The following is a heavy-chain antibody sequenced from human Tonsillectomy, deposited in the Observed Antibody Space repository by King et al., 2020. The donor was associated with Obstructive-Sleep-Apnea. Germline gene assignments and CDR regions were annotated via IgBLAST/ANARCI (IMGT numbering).Heavy chain of an antibody. D-gene: IGHD6-19*01. J-gene: IGHJ4*02. V-gene: IGHV3-74*01. CDR3: ASPPQVTVAAPFAH. CDR2: INNDGRTT. CDR1: GFTFSSYW. Sequence: EVQLVESGGGLVQPGGSLRLSCAASGFTFSSYWMHWVRQAPGKGLVWVSAINNDGRTTTYADSVNGRFSISRDNAKSTVYLQMNSLRAEDTAVYYCASPPQVTVAAPFAHWGQGTLVIVSS.